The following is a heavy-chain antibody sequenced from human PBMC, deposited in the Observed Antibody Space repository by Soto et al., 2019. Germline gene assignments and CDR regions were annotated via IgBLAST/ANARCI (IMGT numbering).Heavy chain of an antibody. CDR2: IDPSDSYT. V-gene: IGHV5-10-1*01. CDR1: GYSFTSYW. Sequence: PGESLKISCKGSGYSFTSYWISWVRQIPWKGLEWMGRIDPSDSYTNYSPSFQGHVTISADKSISTAYLQWSSLKASDTAMYYCARYEYSSGWPYYFDYWGQGTLVTVSS. D-gene: IGHD6-19*01. CDR3: ARYEYSSGWPYYFDY. J-gene: IGHJ4*02.